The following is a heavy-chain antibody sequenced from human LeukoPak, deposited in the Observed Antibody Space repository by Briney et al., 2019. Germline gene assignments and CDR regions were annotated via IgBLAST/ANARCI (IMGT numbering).Heavy chain of an antibody. V-gene: IGHV4-39*07. CDR2: IYYSGST. Sequence: PSETLSLTCTVSGGSISSSSYYWGWIRQPPGKGLEWIGSIYYSGSTYYNPSLKSRVTISVDTSKNQFSLKLSSVTAADTAVYYCARQRRGYVSRYYYYYMDVWGKGTTVTISS. CDR3: ARQRRGYVSRYYYYYMDV. D-gene: IGHD3-16*01. CDR1: GGSISSSSYY. J-gene: IGHJ6*03.